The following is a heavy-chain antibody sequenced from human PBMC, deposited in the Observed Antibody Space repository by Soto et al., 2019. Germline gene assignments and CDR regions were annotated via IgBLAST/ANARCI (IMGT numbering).Heavy chain of an antibody. V-gene: IGHV2-5*02. Sequence: QITLKESGPTLVKPTQTLTLTCTFSGFSLSTPAVGVGWIRQPPGKALEWLALIYWDDDKTYSPSLKTRLSISXXXXXXQXXLXXXXXXXXXTXTYYCAHSFGXVRGRYYHYFGLDVWGQGTTVTVSS. CDR2: IYWDDDK. J-gene: IGHJ6*02. CDR1: GFSLSTPAVG. CDR3: AHSFGXVRGRYYHYFGLDV. D-gene: IGHD3-10*01.